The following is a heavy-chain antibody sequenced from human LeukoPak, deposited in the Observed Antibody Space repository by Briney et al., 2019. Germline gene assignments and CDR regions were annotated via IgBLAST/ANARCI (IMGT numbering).Heavy chain of an antibody. CDR1: GDSVSSNGVT. CDR2: TYYRSTWYN. V-gene: IGHV6-1*01. D-gene: IGHD2-2*01. J-gene: IGHJ5*02. CDR3: ARRLTQYDCFDP. Sequence: SQTLSLTCAISGDSVSSNGVTWNWIRQSPSRGLKWLGRTYYRSTWYNDYAVSVRGRITVNPDTSKNQFSLHLNSVTPEDTAVYYCARRLTQYDCFDPWGQGILVTVSS.